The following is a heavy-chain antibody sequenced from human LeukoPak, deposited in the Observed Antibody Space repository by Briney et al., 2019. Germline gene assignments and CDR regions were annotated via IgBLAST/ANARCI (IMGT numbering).Heavy chain of an antibody. J-gene: IGHJ4*02. CDR2: SNPSGDST. D-gene: IGHD1-1*01. CDR3: ARWTTTFLDY. V-gene: IGHV1-46*01. Sequence: ASVKVSCKASGYTFTNYYIHWVRQAPGHGLEWKGISNPSGDSTNYAQKFQGRVTMTRDTSTSTVYMDLSSLRSEDTAVYYCARWTTTFLDYWGQGTLVTVSS. CDR1: GYTFTNYY.